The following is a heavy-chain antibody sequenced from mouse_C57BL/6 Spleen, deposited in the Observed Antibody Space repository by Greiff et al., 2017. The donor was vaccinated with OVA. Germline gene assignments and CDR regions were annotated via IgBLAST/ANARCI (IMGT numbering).Heavy chain of an antibody. CDR3: ARSGGNYYSNFLDY. D-gene: IGHD2-5*01. J-gene: IGHJ2*01. CDR1: GYTFTSYW. CDR2: IDPSYSYT. V-gene: IGHV1-69*01. Sequence: QVQLQQPGAELVMPGASVKLSCKASGYTFTSYWMHWVKQRPGQGLEWIGEIDPSYSYTNYNQKFKGKSTFTVDKSSSTAYMQLSSLTAEDSAVDYCARSGGNYYSNFLDYWGQGTTLTVSS.